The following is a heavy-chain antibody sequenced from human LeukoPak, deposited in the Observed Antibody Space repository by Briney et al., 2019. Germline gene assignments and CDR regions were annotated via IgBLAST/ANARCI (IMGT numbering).Heavy chain of an antibody. Sequence: SGTLSLTCSVSGDSIRRYFWSWIRLSPGKGLEWIGYVHHSGTSRYKPSLESRVTMSLDTSENQFSLTLKSVTAAGTAVYYCARLRGPYPSTGDYWGQGTLVTVSS. CDR3: ARLRGPYPSTGDY. CDR2: VHHSGTS. J-gene: IGHJ4*02. D-gene: IGHD2-2*01. CDR1: GDSIRRYF. V-gene: IGHV4-59*01.